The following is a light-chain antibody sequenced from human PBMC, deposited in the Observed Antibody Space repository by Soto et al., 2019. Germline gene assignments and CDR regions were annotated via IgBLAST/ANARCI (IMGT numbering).Light chain of an antibody. CDR1: QDISSY. Sequence: EIVLTQSPATLSVSPGDSATLSCGASQDISSYLAWYQQRSGQAPRLLIYDTPTRAPGIPGRFSGSGSGTDFTLTISSLQSEDFAVYYCQQYYNWPPITVGQGTRLESK. V-gene: IGKV3-15*01. J-gene: IGKJ5*01. CDR3: QQYYNWPPIT. CDR2: DTP.